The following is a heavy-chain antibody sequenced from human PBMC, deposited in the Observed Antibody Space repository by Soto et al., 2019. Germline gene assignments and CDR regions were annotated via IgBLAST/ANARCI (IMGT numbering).Heavy chain of an antibody. J-gene: IGHJ3*02. Sequence: GGSLRLSCAASGFTFSSYGMHWVRQAPSKGLEWVAVISYDGSNKYYADSVKGRFTISRDNSKNTLYLQMNSLRAEDTAVYYCAKDRSNYLDDAFDIWGQGTMVTVSS. V-gene: IGHV3-30*18. D-gene: IGHD4-4*01. CDR3: AKDRSNYLDDAFDI. CDR1: GFTFSSYG. CDR2: ISYDGSNK.